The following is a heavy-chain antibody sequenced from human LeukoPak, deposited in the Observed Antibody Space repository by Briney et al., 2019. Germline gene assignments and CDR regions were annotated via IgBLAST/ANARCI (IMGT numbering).Heavy chain of an antibody. J-gene: IGHJ4*02. CDR2: ISSSSRTI. CDR1: GFTFSSYN. V-gene: IGHV3-48*01. Sequence: PGGSLRLSCAASGFTFSSYNMNWVRQAPGKGLEWVSHISSSSRTIYYADPVKGRFTISRDNAKNSLYLQMNSLRAEDTAVYYCASGVVSAYWGQGTLVTVSS. CDR3: ASGVVSAY. D-gene: IGHD3-3*01.